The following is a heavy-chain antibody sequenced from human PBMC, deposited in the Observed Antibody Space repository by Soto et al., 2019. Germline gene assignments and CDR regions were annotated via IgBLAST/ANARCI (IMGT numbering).Heavy chain of an antibody. D-gene: IGHD6-13*01. CDR2: INANSGGT. CDR3: ASGGSSNWPDF. CDR1: GYTFSDYY. V-gene: IGHV1-2*02. J-gene: IGHJ4*02. Sequence: QVQLVQSGAEVKKPGASVKVSCKASGYTFSDYYMHWVRQAPGQGLEWMGWINANSGGTNYPQKFQGRVTMTRDTSISTAYMELSSLRSXXXXVYYCASGGSSNWPDFWGQGTLVTVXS.